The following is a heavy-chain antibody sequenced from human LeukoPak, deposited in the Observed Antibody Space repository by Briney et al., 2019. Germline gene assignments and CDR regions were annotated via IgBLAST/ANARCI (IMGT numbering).Heavy chain of an antibody. CDR3: ARSQYCSGGSCYRFVFDY. CDR1: GYTFTGYY. D-gene: IGHD2-15*01. V-gene: IGHV1-2*02. CDR2: INPNSGGT. J-gene: IGHJ4*02. Sequence: ASVKVSCKASGYTFTGYYMHWVRQAHGQGLEWMGWINPNSGGTNYAQKFQGRVTMTRDTSISTAYMELSRLRSDDTAVYYCARSQYCSGGSCYRFVFDYWGQGTLVTVSS.